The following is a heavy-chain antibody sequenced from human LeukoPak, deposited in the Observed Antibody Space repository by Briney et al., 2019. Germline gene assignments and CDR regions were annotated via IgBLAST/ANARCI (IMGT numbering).Heavy chain of an antibody. J-gene: IGHJ2*01. CDR1: GFTVSSNY. Sequence: GGSLRLSCAASGFTVSSNYMSWVRQAPGKGLEWVSVIYSGGSTYYADSVKGRFTISRDNAKNSLYLQMNSLRAEDTAFYHCARDPRGYSYGYWYFDLWGRGTLVTVSS. V-gene: IGHV3-53*01. CDR3: ARDPRGYSYGYWYFDL. CDR2: IYSGGST. D-gene: IGHD5-18*01.